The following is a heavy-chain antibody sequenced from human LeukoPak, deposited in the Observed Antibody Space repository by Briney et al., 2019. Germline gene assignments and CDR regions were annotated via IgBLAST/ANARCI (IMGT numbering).Heavy chain of an antibody. D-gene: IGHD3-22*01. CDR2: IYYSGST. J-gene: IGHJ4*02. V-gene: IGHV4-59*01. Sequence: SETLSLTCTVSGGSISNYYWSWIRQPPGKGLEWIGYIYYSGSTNYNPSLKSRVTISVDTSKNQFSLKLSSVTAADTAVYYCARVNYYDSSGYLWYFDYWGQGTLVTVSS. CDR3: ARVNYYDSSGYLWYFDY. CDR1: GGSISNYY.